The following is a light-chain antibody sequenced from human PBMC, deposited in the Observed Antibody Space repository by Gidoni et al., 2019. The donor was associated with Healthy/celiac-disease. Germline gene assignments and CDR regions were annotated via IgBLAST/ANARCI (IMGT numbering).Light chain of an antibody. J-gene: IGLJ2*01. CDR1: KLGDKY. CDR2: QDS. V-gene: IGLV3-1*01. Sequence: SYELTQPPSVSVSQGQTASITCSGDKLGDKYACWYQQKPGQSPVLVIYQDSKRTSGIPERFSGSNSGNTATLTISGTQAMDEADYYCQAWDSSTGVFGGGTKLTVL. CDR3: QAWDSSTGV.